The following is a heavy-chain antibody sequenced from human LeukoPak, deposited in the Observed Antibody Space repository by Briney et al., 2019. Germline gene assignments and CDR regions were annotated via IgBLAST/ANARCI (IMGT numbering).Heavy chain of an antibody. V-gene: IGHV3-30*02. Sequence: GSLRLSCAASGFTFSSYGMHWVRQAPGKGLEWVAFIRYDGSNKYYADSVKGRFTISRDNSKNTLYLQMNSLRAEDTAVYYCAKDQGVGAIPDAFDIWGQGTMVTVSS. CDR1: GFTFSSYG. D-gene: IGHD1-26*01. CDR3: AKDQGVGAIPDAFDI. J-gene: IGHJ3*02. CDR2: IRYDGSNK.